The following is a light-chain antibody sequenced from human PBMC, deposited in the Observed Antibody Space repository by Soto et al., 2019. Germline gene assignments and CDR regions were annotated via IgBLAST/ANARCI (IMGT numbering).Light chain of an antibody. CDR2: GAS. J-gene: IGKJ1*01. CDR1: QSVSSN. CDR3: QQYNNWPPDRT. Sequence: EIVMTQSPATLSVSPGERATLSCRASQSVSSNLAWYQQNPGQAPRLLIYGASTRATGIPARFSGSGSGTEFTLTISSLQSEDFAIYFCQQYNNWPPDRTFGQGTNVEIK. V-gene: IGKV3-15*01.